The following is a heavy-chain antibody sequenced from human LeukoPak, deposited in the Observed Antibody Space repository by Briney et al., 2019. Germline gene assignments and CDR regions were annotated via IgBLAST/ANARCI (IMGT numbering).Heavy chain of an antibody. J-gene: IGHJ6*02. CDR2: ISYDGSNK. CDR1: GFTFSSYG. Sequence: GGSLRLSCAASGFTFSSYGMHWVRQAPGKGLEWVAVISYDGSNKYYADSVKGRFTISRDNSKNTLYLQMSSLRAEDTAVYYCAKDTGMDVWGQGTTVTVSS. CDR3: AKDTGMDV. V-gene: IGHV3-30*18.